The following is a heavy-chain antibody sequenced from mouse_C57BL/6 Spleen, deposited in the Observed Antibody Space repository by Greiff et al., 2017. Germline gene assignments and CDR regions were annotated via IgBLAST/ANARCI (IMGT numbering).Heavy chain of an antibody. CDR2: FYPGSGSI. Sequence: QVQLKESGAELVKPGASVKLSCKASGYTFTEYTIHWVKQRSGQGLEWIGWFYPGSGSIKYNEKFKDKATLTADKSSSTVYMELSRLTSEDSAVYFCARHEDRSMVTTSDYFDYWGQGTTLTVSS. D-gene: IGHD2-2*01. V-gene: IGHV1-62-2*01. J-gene: IGHJ2*01. CDR3: ARHEDRSMVTTSDYFDY. CDR1: GYTFTEYT.